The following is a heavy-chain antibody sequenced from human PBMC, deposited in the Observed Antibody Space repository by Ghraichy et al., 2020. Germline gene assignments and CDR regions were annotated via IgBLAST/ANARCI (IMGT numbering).Heavy chain of an antibody. J-gene: IGHJ4*02. D-gene: IGHD2-2*01. V-gene: IGHV3-23*01. Sequence: GGSLRLSCVASGFTFSTNAMTWVRQAPGKGLDWVSSITDTGATTYYADSVRGRFTISRDNSRNTLFLQMNSLRAEDTALYYCASSPVPTSCYYIWGQGTPVTGSS. CDR3: ASSPVPTSCYYI. CDR1: GFTFSTNA. CDR2: ITDTGATT.